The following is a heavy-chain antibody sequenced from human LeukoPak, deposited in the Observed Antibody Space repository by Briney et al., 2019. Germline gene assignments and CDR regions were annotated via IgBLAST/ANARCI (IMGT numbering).Heavy chain of an antibody. V-gene: IGHV3-30-3*01. Sequence: GGSLRLSCAASGFTFSSYAMHWVRQAPGKGLEWVAVISYDGSNKYYADSVKGRFTISRDNSKNTLYLQMNSLRAEDTAVYYCARDGGQVVVAGDFDYWGQGTLVTVSS. CDR3: ARDGGQVVVAGDFDY. CDR2: ISYDGSNK. D-gene: IGHD2-15*01. J-gene: IGHJ4*02. CDR1: GFTFSSYA.